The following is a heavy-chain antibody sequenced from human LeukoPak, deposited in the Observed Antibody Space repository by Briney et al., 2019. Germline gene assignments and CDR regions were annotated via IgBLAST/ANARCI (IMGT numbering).Heavy chain of an antibody. J-gene: IGHJ4*02. CDR1: GYTFTGYY. Sequence: ASVKVSCKASGYTFTGYYMHWVRQAPGQGLEWMGWINPNSGGTNYAQKFQGRVTMTRDTSISTAYMELSRLRSDDTAVYYCAREVVVRGPGIAAAASGYWGQGTLVTVSS. V-gene: IGHV1-2*02. D-gene: IGHD6-13*01. CDR2: INPNSGGT. CDR3: AREVVVRGPGIAAAASGY.